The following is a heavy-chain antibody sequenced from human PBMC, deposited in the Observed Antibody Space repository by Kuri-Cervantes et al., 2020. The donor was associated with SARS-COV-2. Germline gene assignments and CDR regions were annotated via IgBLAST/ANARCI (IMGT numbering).Heavy chain of an antibody. J-gene: IGHJ3*02. D-gene: IGHD2-21*01. CDR1: GFTFSNAW. Sequence: GGSLRLSCAASGFTFSNAWMSWVRQAPGKGLVWVGRIKSKTDGGTTDYAATVKGRFTISRGKAEDSLYLQMSSLRAEATAVYYCARADLSDFAFDIWGQGTMVTVSS. V-gene: IGHV3-15*01. CDR2: IKSKTDGGTT. CDR3: ARADLSDFAFDI.